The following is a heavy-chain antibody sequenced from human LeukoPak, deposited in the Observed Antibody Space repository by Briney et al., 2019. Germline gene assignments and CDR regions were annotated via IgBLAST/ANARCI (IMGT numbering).Heavy chain of an antibody. Sequence: ASVKVSCKAFGYTFTSNYMHWVRQAPGQGPEWMGVISPSGGSTTYAQKFQGRVTLTRDMSTSTDYLELSSLRSEDTAVYYCARDYYGGNLDYWGQGTLVTVSS. J-gene: IGHJ4*02. D-gene: IGHD4-23*01. CDR3: ARDYYGGNLDY. CDR1: GYTFTSNY. CDR2: ISPSGGST. V-gene: IGHV1-46*01.